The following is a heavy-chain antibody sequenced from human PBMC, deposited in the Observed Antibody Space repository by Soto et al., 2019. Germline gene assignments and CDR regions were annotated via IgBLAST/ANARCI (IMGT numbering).Heavy chain of an antibody. Sequence: QVQLVQSGAEVKKPGSSVKVSCKASGGTFSSYAISWVQQAPGQGLEWMGGIIPIFGTANYAQKFQGRGTITADKSTSTAYMELSSLRSEDTAVYYCARGAPYSYGSYYCDYCGQGTLVIVSS. CDR2: IIPIFGTA. J-gene: IGHJ4*02. V-gene: IGHV1-69*06. CDR3: ARGAPYSYGSYYCDY. CDR1: GGTFSSYA. D-gene: IGHD5-18*01.